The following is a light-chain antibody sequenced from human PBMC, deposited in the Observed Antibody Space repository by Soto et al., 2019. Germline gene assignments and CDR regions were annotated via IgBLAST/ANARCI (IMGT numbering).Light chain of an antibody. V-gene: IGKV3-15*01. J-gene: IGKJ5*01. CDR3: QPYNNWPLY. CDR2: GAS. Sequence: EIVMTQSPSTLSVSPGERATLSCRASQSVSSNLAWYQQKPGQAPRLRIYGASTRATGIPARFSGSGSGTEFNLTISGLLSEAFAVYYCQPYNNWPLYFGQGTRLEIK. CDR1: QSVSSN.